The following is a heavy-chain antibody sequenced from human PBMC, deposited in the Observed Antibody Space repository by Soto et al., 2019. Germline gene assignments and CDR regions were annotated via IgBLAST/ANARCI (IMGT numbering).Heavy chain of an antibody. CDR3: ARGRRYYDSSGYFRYFDY. J-gene: IGHJ4*02. CDR2: IIPILGIA. Sequence: SVKVSCKASGGTFSSYTISWVRQAPGQGLEWMGRIIPILGIANYAQKFQGRVTITADKSTSTAYMELSSLRSEDTAVYYCARGRRYYDSSGYFRYFDYWGQGTRVTVSS. V-gene: IGHV1-69*02. D-gene: IGHD3-22*01. CDR1: GGTFSSYT.